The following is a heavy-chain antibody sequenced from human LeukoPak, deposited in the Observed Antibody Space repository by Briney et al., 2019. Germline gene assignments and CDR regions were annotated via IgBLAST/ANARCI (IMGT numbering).Heavy chain of an antibody. J-gene: IGHJ4*02. CDR3: ARDKGGGVDTALAY. CDR1: GDSVSSNSAT. Sequence: SQTLSLTSAISGDSVSSNSATWNWIRQSPSRGLEWLGRTYYRSKWYNNYAVSVKSRITIIPDTSNNQFSLQLNSVTPEDTAVHYCARDKGGGVDTALAYWGQGTLVTVSS. CDR2: TYYRSKWYN. D-gene: IGHD5-18*01. V-gene: IGHV6-1*01.